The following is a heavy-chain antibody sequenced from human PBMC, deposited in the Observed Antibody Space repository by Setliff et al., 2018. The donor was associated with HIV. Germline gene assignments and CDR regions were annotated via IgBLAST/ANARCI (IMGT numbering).Heavy chain of an antibody. CDR2: IYYDGRT. J-gene: IGHJ4*02. CDR1: GGSIRTGAYY. Sequence: SETLSLTCTVSGGSIRTGAYYWGWIRQPPGKGLEWIGSIYYDGRTFYNPSLESRVIVSEDTSRDQFFLKLTSVTADDAAIYYCARGPPFAYWGQGLLVTVSS. V-gene: IGHV4-39*07. CDR3: ARGPPFAY.